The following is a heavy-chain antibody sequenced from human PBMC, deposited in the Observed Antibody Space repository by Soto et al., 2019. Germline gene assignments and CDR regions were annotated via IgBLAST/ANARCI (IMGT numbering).Heavy chain of an antibody. V-gene: IGHV3-7*03. CDR1: GFTLSSFW. D-gene: IGHD1-26*01. J-gene: IGHJ4*02. CDR2: IKEDGSEK. CDR3: ASYRTLGC. Sequence: EVQLVQSGGGLVQPGGSLRLSCTASGFTLSSFWMSWVRQAPGKGLEWVASIKEDGSEKIYVDSVKGRFSISRDNAKNSLYLQMNSLRAEDAAVYYCASYRTLGCWGQGTQVTVSS.